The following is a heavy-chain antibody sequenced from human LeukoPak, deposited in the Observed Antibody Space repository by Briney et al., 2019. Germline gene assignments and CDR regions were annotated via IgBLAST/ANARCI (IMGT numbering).Heavy chain of an antibody. J-gene: IGHJ6*02. Sequence: GGSLRLSCAASGFTFSSYWMHWVRQAPGKGLVWVSRINSDGSSTSYADSVKGRFTISRGNAKNTLYLQMNSLRAEDTAVYYCARGGYGDYYYYGMDVWGQGTTVTVSS. CDR1: GFTFSSYW. CDR3: ARGGYGDYYYYGMDV. D-gene: IGHD4-17*01. CDR2: INSDGSST. V-gene: IGHV3-74*01.